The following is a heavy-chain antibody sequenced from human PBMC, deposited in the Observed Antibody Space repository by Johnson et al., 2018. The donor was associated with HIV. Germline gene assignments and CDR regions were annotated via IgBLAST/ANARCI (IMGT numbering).Heavy chain of an antibody. CDR2: IWYDGSNK. CDR1: GFTFSSYG. J-gene: IGHJ3*02. D-gene: IGHD3-3*01. CDR3: VLQFLEWLSSDAFDI. Sequence: HVQLVESGGGVVQPGRSLRLSCAASGFTFSSYGMHWVRQAPGKGLEWVAVIWYDGSNKYYADSVKGRFTISRDNSKNTLYLQMNSLRAEDTAVYYCVLQFLEWLSSDAFDIWGQGTMVTVSS. V-gene: IGHV3-33*01.